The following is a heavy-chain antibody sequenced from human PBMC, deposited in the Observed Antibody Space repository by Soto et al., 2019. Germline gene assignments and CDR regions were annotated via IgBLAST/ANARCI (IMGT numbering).Heavy chain of an antibody. D-gene: IGHD6-25*01. J-gene: IGHJ3*02. V-gene: IGHV5-51*01. CDR3: ARGGYSGNSKDHFDI. CDR2: IYPGDSDT. Sequence: GESLKISCKGSGYTFTAYWIGWVRQMPGKGLEWMGIIYPGDSDTRYSPSFQGQVTISADKSISTAYLQWSSLKASDTAMFYCARGGYSGNSKDHFDIWGPGTMVTFSS. CDR1: GYTFTAYW.